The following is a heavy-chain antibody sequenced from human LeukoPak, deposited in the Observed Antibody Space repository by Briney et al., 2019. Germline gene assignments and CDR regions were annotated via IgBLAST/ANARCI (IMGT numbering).Heavy chain of an antibody. V-gene: IGHV1-2*02. D-gene: IGHD2-21*02. CDR2: INPNSGGT. CDR3: AKVQYLTLDAFDI. CDR1: GYTFTSYY. Sequence: GASVKVSCKASGYTFTSYYMYWVRQAPGQGLEWMGWINPNSGGTNYAQKFQGRVAMTRDTSISTSYMELSGLRSDDTAVYYCAKVQYLTLDAFDIWGRGTMVTVS. J-gene: IGHJ3*02.